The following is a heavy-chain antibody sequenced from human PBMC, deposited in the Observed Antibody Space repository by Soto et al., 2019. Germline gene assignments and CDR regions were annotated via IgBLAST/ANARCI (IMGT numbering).Heavy chain of an antibody. J-gene: IGHJ4*02. CDR3: AREMELLYYFDY. CDR2: ISAYNGNT. Sequence: ASVKVSCKASGYTFTGSYMHWVRQAPGQGLEWMGWISAYNGNTNYAQKLQGRVTMTTDTSTSTAYMELRSLRSDDTAVYYCAREMELLYYFDYWGQGTLVTVSS. V-gene: IGHV1-18*04. D-gene: IGHD1-7*01. CDR1: GYTFTGSY.